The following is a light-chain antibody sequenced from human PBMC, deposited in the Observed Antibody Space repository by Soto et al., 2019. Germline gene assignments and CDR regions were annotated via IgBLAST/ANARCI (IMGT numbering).Light chain of an antibody. CDR2: DDN. CDR1: GSNIGRNY. Sequence: QSVLTQPASLSATPGEKVTISCSGRGSNIGRNYVSWNRQFPGTAPQLLIYDDNKRHSGVPDRLSGSRYGTSASLAIAGLQPGDEADYYCGTWDESLGAGVFGGGTKLTVL. CDR3: GTWDESLGAGV. J-gene: IGLJ2*01. V-gene: IGLV1-51*01.